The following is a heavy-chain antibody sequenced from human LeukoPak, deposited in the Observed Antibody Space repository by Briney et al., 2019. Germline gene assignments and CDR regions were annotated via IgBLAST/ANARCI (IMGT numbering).Heavy chain of an antibody. V-gene: IGHV3-21*01. CDR3: AGAKTAMWDH. CDR2: ISSSSSYI. J-gene: IGHJ4*02. CDR1: GFTFSSYS. D-gene: IGHD5-18*01. Sequence: GGSLRLSGAASGFTFSSYSMNWVRQAPGKGLEWVSSISSSSSYIYYADSVKGRFTISRDNAKNSLYLQMNSLRAEDTAVYYCAGAKTAMWDHWGQGTLVTVSS.